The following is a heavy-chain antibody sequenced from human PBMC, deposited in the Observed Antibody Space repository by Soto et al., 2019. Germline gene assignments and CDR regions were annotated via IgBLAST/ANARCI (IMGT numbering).Heavy chain of an antibody. J-gene: IGHJ5*02. CDR2: ISPYNGNT. D-gene: IGHD1-7*01. CDR3: ARGGYNWNYPAWFDP. CDR1: GYTFTSYG. Sequence: ASVKVSCKASGYTFTSYGISWVRQAPGQGLEWMGWISPYNGNTNYAQKLQGRVTMTTDTSTSTAYMELRSLRSDDTAVYYCARGGYNWNYPAWFDPWGQGTLVTVSS. V-gene: IGHV1-18*01.